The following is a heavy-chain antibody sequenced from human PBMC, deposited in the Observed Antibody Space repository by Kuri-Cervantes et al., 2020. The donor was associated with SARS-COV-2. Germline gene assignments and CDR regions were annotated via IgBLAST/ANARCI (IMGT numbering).Heavy chain of an antibody. CDR2: IGAYNGNT. CDR3: ASRVREDYGEDY. CDR1: GYTFTSYG. D-gene: IGHD4-17*01. J-gene: IGHJ4*02. Sequence: ASVKVSCKASGYTFTSYGISWVRQAPGQGLEWMGWIGAYNGNTNYAQKLQGRVTMTTDTSTSTAYMELRSLRSDGTAVYYCASRVREDYGEDYWGQGTLVTVSS. V-gene: IGHV1-18*01.